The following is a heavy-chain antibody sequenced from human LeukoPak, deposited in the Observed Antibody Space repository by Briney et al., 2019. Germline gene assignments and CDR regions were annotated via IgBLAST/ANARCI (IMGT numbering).Heavy chain of an antibody. CDR2: IYPGDSDT. Sequence: GEPLKISCKGSGYSFTSYWIGWVRQMPGKGLEWMGIIYPGDSDTRYSPSFQGQVTISADKSISTAYLQWSSLKASDTAMYYCASLIAAAGTKVDYWGQGTLVTVSS. CDR3: ASLIAAAGTKVDY. V-gene: IGHV5-51*01. D-gene: IGHD6-13*01. CDR1: GYSFTSYW. J-gene: IGHJ4*02.